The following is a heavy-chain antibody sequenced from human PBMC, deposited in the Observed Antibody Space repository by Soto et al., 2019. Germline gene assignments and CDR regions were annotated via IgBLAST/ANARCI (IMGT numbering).Heavy chain of an antibody. V-gene: IGHV4-59*01. Sequence: QVQLQESGPGLVKASETLSLTCTVSGGSMTSDFWSWIRQAPGKGLEWIGHIYFSGSPNYNPSLESRVTISVDTSMNQFSLKLTSMTAADAAVYYCARGVRLSSGTYHHYYYGLDVWGHGTTVTVSS. CDR3: ARGVRLSSGTYHHYYYGLDV. CDR1: GGSMTSDF. CDR2: IYFSGSP. D-gene: IGHD3-10*01. J-gene: IGHJ6*02.